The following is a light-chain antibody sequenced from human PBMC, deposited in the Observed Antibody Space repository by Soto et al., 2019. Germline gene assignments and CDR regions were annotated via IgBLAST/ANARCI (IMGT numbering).Light chain of an antibody. CDR2: DSS. Sequence: EVVMTQSPATLSVSPGERVTLSCRASQSVRSNLAWYQQKPGQSPRLLIFDSSNRATGVPVRFSGSGSGTVFTLTIGSLEPEDSAVYYCQQRKNWPPITFGQGTRLEIK. CDR3: QQRKNWPPIT. V-gene: IGKV3-11*01. CDR1: QSVRSN. J-gene: IGKJ5*01.